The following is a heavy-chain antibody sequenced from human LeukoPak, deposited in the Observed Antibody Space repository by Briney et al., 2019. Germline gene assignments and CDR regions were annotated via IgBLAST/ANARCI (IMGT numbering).Heavy chain of an antibody. CDR1: GYTLTELS. Sequence: ASVXXSCKVSGYTLTELSMHWVRQAPGKGLEWMGGFYPEDGETIYAQKFKGRVTMNEDTSTDTAYMEMSSLRSEDTAVYYCATDLGVLSFDYWGQGTLVTVSS. J-gene: IGHJ4*02. V-gene: IGHV1-24*01. CDR2: FYPEDGET. CDR3: ATDLGVLSFDY. D-gene: IGHD2-8*01.